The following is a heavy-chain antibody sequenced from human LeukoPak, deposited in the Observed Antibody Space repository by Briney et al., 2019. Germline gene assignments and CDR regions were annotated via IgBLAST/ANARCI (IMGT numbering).Heavy chain of an antibody. Sequence: ASVKVSCKASGYRFNSYGISWVRQAPGQGLEWMGWISGFNGNTNDAQKFQGRVNMTTDTSTSTAYMELRSLTSDDTAVYYCARTRIQLWLGPVAFDIWGEGTMVTVSS. CDR1: GYRFNSYG. V-gene: IGHV1-18*01. D-gene: IGHD5-18*01. CDR2: ISGFNGNT. CDR3: ARTRIQLWLGPVAFDI. J-gene: IGHJ3*02.